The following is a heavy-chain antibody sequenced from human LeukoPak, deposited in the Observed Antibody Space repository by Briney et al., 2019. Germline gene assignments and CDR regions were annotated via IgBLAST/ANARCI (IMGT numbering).Heavy chain of an antibody. CDR2: INHSGST. D-gene: IGHD5-18*01. CDR3: ASIPRRGYSYGYSGRDY. Sequence: TSETLSLTCAVYGGSFSGYYWSWIRQPPGKGLEWIGEINHSGSTNYNPSLKSRVTISVDTSKNQFSLKLSSVTAADTAVYYCASIPRRGYSYGYSGRDYWGQGTLVTVSS. J-gene: IGHJ4*02. CDR1: GGSFSGYY. V-gene: IGHV4-34*01.